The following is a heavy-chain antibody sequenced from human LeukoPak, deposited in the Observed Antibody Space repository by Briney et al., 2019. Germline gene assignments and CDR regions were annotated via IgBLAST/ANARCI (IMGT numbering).Heavy chain of an antibody. CDR1: GGSISRGNYY. CDR3: ARDFGGQLERDAFDI. CDR2: IYASGSS. D-gene: IGHD1-1*01. J-gene: IGHJ3*02. Sequence: PSETLSLTCTVSGGSISRGNYYWNWIRQPAGKGLEWIGRIYASGSSDYNPSLKSRVTISLDTSKNQFSLKLISVTAADTAVYYCARDFGGQLERDAFDIWGQGTMVTVSS. V-gene: IGHV4-61*02.